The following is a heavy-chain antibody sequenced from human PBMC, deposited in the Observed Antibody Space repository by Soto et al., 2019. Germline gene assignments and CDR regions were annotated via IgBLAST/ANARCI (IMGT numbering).Heavy chain of an antibody. Sequence: PGGSLRLSCAASGFTFSSYSMNWVRQAPGKGLEWVSSISSSSSYIYYADSVKGRFTISRDNAKNSLYLQMNSLRAEDAAVYYCARDLHINMVRANWFDPWGQGTLVTVSS. V-gene: IGHV3-21*01. CDR3: ARDLHINMVRANWFDP. J-gene: IGHJ5*02. D-gene: IGHD3-10*01. CDR1: GFTFSSYS. CDR2: ISSSSSYI.